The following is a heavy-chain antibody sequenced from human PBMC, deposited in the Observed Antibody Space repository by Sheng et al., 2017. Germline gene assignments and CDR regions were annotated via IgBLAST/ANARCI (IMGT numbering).Heavy chain of an antibody. V-gene: IGHV3-30*04. CDR1: GFTFNTYA. Sequence: QVQLVESGGGVVRPGGSLRLSCATSGFTFNTYAMHWVRQTPGKGLEWVAVISYDGTDQYYADAVKGRFTVSRDNSKNTLFLQLTSLTVEDTAVYYCARDAGEDYYLFYYFALWGQGTLVTVSS. CDR2: ISYDGTDQ. J-gene: IGHJ4*02. D-gene: IGHD1-26*01. CDR3: ARDAGEDYYLFYYFAL.